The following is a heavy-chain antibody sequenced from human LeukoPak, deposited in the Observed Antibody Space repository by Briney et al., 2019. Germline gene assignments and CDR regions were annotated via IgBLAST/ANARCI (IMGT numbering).Heavy chain of an antibody. J-gene: IGHJ4*02. Sequence: GGSLRLSCAVSGFLFSNYWMTWVRQTPGKGLEWVANIKHDGSEIDYVDSVKGRFTISRDNAKSSLYLQMNRLRAEDTAVYYCARDEYFASDHWGQGTLVTVSS. CDR1: GFLFSNYW. CDR3: ARDEYFASDH. D-gene: IGHD2/OR15-2a*01. CDR2: IKHDGSEI. V-gene: IGHV3-7*05.